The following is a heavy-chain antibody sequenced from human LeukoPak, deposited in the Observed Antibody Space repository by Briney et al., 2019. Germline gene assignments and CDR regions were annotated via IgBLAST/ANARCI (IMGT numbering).Heavy chain of an antibody. CDR3: ARGQLQLWGAYYYDSSGYFDY. Sequence: ASVKVSCKASGGTFSSYAISWVRQAPGQGLEWMGRIIPIFGTANYAQKFQGRVTITTDGSTSTAYMELSSLRSEDTAVYYCARGQLQLWGAYYYDSSGYFDYWGQGTLVTVSS. V-gene: IGHV1-69*05. J-gene: IGHJ4*02. CDR2: IIPIFGTA. CDR1: GGTFSSYA. D-gene: IGHD3-22*01.